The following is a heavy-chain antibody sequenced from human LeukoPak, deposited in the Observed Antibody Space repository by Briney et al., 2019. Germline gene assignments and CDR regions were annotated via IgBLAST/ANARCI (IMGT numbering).Heavy chain of an antibody. CDR3: ARELRAGYCTNGVCHTPFDY. CDR2: ISGSSSYI. J-gene: IGHJ4*02. CDR1: GFTLSSYS. D-gene: IGHD2-8*01. Sequence: GGSLRLSCAASGFTLSSYSMHWVRQAPGKGLEWVSSISGSSSYIYYAGSVKGRFTISRDNAKNSLYLQMNSLRAEDTAVYYCARELRAGYCTNGVCHTPFDYWGQGTLVTVSS. V-gene: IGHV3-21*01.